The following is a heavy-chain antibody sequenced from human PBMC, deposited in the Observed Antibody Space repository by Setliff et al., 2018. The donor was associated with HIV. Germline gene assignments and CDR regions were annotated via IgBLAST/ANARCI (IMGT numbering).Heavy chain of an antibody. J-gene: IGHJ5*02. CDR1: GFTFSRYW. V-gene: IGHV3-7*01. CDR2: IKEDGGEK. Sequence: GGSLRLSCAASGFTFSRYWMSWVRQAPGKGLEWVANIKEDGGEKYYVDSVKGRFTISRDNAKNSLYLQMNSLRAEDTAVYYCARDWSRYCSSTNCPPRGWFDPWGQGTLVTVSS. D-gene: IGHD2-2*01. CDR3: ARDWSRYCSSTNCPPRGWFDP.